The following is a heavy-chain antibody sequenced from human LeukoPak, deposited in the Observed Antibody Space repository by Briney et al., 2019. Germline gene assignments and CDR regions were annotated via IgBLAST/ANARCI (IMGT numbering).Heavy chain of an antibody. J-gene: IGHJ4*02. D-gene: IGHD6-6*01. V-gene: IGHV3-23*01. CDR2: ISGSGESI. CDR1: GFTFSSYA. CDR3: ARVILRYSSSYYFDY. Sequence: GGSLRLSCAASGFTFSSYAMSWVRQAPGKGLEWVSVISGSGESIYYADSVKGQFTISRDNSKNTLYLQLNSLRADDTAVYYCARVILRYSSSYYFDYWGQGTLVTVSS.